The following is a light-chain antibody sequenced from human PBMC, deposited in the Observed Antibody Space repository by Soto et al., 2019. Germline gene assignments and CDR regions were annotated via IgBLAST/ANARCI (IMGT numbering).Light chain of an antibody. J-gene: IGKJ4*01. Sequence: DIVLTQSPATLSLSPGERATLSCRASQSVSSYLAWYQQKPGQAPRLLIYDASNRATGIPARFSGSGSGTDFTLTISRLEPEDFAVYYSQQRSNWPLTFGGGTKVEIK. V-gene: IGKV3-11*01. CDR3: QQRSNWPLT. CDR2: DAS. CDR1: QSVSSY.